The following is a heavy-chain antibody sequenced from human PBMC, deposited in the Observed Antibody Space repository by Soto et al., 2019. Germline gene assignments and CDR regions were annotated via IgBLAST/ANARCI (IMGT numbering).Heavy chain of an antibody. Sequence: PSETLSLTCTVSGGSISTYYWSWIRQPPGKGLEWIGYIYYGGSANYNPSLESRVTISLDRSKKQFSLRLNSVTAADTAVYYCSRGGHCTDGVCSALDYWGQGTLVTAPQ. J-gene: IGHJ4*02. D-gene: IGHD2-8*01. CDR2: IYYGGSA. V-gene: IGHV4-59*08. CDR3: SRGGHCTDGVCSALDY. CDR1: GGSISTYY.